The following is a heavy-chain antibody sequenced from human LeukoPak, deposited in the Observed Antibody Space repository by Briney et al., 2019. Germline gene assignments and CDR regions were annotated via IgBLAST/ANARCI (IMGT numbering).Heavy chain of an antibody. CDR1: GGSISSYY. V-gene: IGHV4-59*01. Sequence: SETLSLTCTVSGGSISSYYWSWIRQPPGKGLEWIGYIYYSGSTNYNPSLMSRVTISVDKSKNQFSLKVSSVTAADTAVYYCARTYSSSWPYFDYWGQGTLVTVSS. CDR2: IYYSGST. J-gene: IGHJ4*02. D-gene: IGHD6-13*01. CDR3: ARTYSSSWPYFDY.